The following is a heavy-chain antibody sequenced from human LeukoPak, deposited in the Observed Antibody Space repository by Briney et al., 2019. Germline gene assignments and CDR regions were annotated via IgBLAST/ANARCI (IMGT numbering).Heavy chain of an antibody. V-gene: IGHV1-18*01. CDR2: ISAYNGNT. CDR1: GGTLSSYA. D-gene: IGHD6-19*01. J-gene: IGHJ5*02. Sequence: GASVKVSCKASGGTLSSYAISWVRQAPGQGLEWMGWISAYNGNTNYAQKLQGRVTMTTDTSTSTAYMELRSLRSDDTAVYYCARSAVAGTWNWFDPWGQGTLVTVSS. CDR3: ARSAVAGTWNWFDP.